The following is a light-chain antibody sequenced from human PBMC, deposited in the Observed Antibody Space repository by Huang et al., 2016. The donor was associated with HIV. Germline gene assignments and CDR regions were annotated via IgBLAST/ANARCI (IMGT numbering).Light chain of an antibody. CDR3: QQYNNWPYT. V-gene: IGKV3-15*01. CDR2: GAS. J-gene: IGKJ2*01. CDR1: QSVGSK. Sequence: DTVMPQTPATLSVSPGARATLSCRASQSVGSKLAWFQQKPGQAPRLLIHGASTRATGIPARFSGSGSGTEFTLTISSLQSEDFAVYYCQQYNNWPYTFGQGTKLEIK.